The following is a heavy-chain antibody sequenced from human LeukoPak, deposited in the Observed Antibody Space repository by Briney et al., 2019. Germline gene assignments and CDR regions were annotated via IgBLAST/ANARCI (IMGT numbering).Heavy chain of an antibody. D-gene: IGHD6-13*01. CDR2: INAGNGNT. J-gene: IGHJ4*02. Sequence: ASVKVSCKASGYTFTSYAMHWVRQAPGQRLEWMGWINAGNGNTKYSQKFQGRVTITRDTSASTAYMELSSLRSEDTAVYYCAICGSAMGSSSWYYFDYWGQGTLVTVSS. V-gene: IGHV1-3*01. CDR3: AICGSAMGSSSWYYFDY. CDR1: GYTFTSYA.